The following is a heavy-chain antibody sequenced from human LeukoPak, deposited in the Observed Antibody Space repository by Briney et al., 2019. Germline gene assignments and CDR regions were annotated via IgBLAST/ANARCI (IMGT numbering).Heavy chain of an antibody. V-gene: IGHV3-30*19. J-gene: IGHJ6*02. CDR3: ARSGYDYYYGMDV. D-gene: IGHD3-3*01. Sequence: PGGSLRLSCAASGFTFSSYGMHWVRQAPGKGLEWVAVISYDGSNKYYADSVKGRFTISRDNSKNTLYLQMNSLRAEDTAVYYCARSGYDYYYGMDVWGQGTTVTVSS. CDR1: GFTFSSYG. CDR2: ISYDGSNK.